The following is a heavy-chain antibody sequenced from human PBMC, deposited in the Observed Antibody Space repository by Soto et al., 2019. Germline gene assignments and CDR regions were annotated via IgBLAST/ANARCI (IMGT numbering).Heavy chain of an antibody. D-gene: IGHD5-12*01. CDR3: AREIVAASDFDY. J-gene: IGHJ4*02. Sequence: QGPLPHGGAGLLKPSETLSLPCAVYGGSFRAYYWSLIRQPPGKGLEWIGEINHSGSTNYNPSLKSRVTISVDTSESNCSLDLSSVTAADPAVYDCAREIVAASDFDYWGQGTLVTVSS. V-gene: IGHV4-34*01. CDR2: INHSGST. CDR1: GGSFRAYY.